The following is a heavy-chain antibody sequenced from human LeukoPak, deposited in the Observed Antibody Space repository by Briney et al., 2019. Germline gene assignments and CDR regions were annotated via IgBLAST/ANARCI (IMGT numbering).Heavy chain of an antibody. D-gene: IGHD4-17*01. V-gene: IGHV3-23*01. CDR1: GFTFSTFT. CDR3: AKDRVYGDGLWVFDY. J-gene: IGHJ4*02. Sequence: PGGSLRLSCLASGFTFSTFTMSWVRQAPGKGLEWVSGILVSGKTYYADSVKGRFTISRDKSKNTLFLQMNSLRADDTAVYYCAKDRVYGDGLWVFDYWGQGTLVTVSS. CDR2: ILVSGKT.